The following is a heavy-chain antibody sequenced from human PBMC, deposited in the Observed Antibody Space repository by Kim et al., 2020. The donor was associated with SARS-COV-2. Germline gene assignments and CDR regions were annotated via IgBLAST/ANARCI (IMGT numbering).Heavy chain of an antibody. V-gene: IGHV3-11*04. Sequence: GGSLRLSCAASGFTFSEYQMSWIRQAPGKGLEWISYISNSGGGSTIYYADSVKGRFTISRDNAKKSLYLQMSSLGADDTAVYYCAREYDSSGYYYYFDY. CDR3: AREYDSSGYYYYFDY. CDR2: ISNSGGGSTI. D-gene: IGHD3-22*01. J-gene: IGHJ4*01. CDR1: GFTFSEYQ.